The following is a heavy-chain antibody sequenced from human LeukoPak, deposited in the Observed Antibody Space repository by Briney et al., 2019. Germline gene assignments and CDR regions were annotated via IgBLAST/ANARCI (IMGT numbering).Heavy chain of an antibody. Sequence: SETLSLTCTVSGGSINSGDYYWNWIRQPPGKGLEWIGHIHYSGSTYYNPSLKSRVTISVDTSKNQFSLKLSSVTAADTAVYYCARGGSSGYHLDYWGQGTLVTVSS. J-gene: IGHJ4*02. V-gene: IGHV4-30-4*01. CDR2: IHYSGST. CDR3: ARGGSSGYHLDY. CDR1: GGSINSGDYY. D-gene: IGHD3-22*01.